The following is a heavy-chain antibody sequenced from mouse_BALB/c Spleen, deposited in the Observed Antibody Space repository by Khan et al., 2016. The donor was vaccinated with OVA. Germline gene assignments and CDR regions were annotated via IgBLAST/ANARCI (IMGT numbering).Heavy chain of an antibody. CDR3: ATSYFSGYYFDY. CDR1: GFTFNNYG. J-gene: IGHJ2*01. V-gene: IGHV5-17*02. CDR2: ISGDSNTI. Sequence: EVELVESGGGLVQPGGSRKLSCAASGFTFNNYGMHWVRQAPEKGLEWVAYISGDSNTIYYVDSVKGRFTISRDNPKNTLFLQMTSLIAEDTAMYYCATSYFSGYYFDYWGPGTTLTVS. D-gene: IGHD1-1*01.